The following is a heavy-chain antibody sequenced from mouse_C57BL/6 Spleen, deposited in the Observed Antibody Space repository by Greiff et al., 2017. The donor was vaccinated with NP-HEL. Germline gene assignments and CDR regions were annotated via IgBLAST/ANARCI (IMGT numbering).Heavy chain of an antibody. CDR3: ARKRKDAMDY. Sequence: EVKVVESGGGLVKPGGSLKLSCAASGFTFSDYGMHWVRQAPEKGLEWVAYISSGSSTIYYADTVKGRFTISRDNAKNTLFLQMTSLRSEDTAMYYCARKRKDAMDYWGQGTSVTVSS. CDR1: GFTFSDYG. J-gene: IGHJ4*01. V-gene: IGHV5-17*01. CDR2: ISSGSSTI.